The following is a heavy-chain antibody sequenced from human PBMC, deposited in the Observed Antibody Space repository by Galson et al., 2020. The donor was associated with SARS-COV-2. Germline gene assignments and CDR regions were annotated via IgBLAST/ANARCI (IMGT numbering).Heavy chain of an antibody. CDR3: ARLTSDTTFATYDHSFDI. V-gene: IGHV5-51*01. D-gene: IGHD3-22*01. CDR2: IYPGDSDT. Sequence: GESLKISCEGVGYTFAGYWIGWVRQMPGKGLECMGIIYPGDSDTTYSPSFQGQVTISADKSTAYLHWSSLKASDTAMYYCARLTSDTTFATYDHSFDIWGQGTRVTVSS. J-gene: IGHJ3*02. CDR1: GYTFAGYW.